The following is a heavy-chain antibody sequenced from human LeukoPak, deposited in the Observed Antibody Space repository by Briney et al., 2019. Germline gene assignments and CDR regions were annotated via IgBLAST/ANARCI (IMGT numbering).Heavy chain of an antibody. D-gene: IGHD2-21*01. J-gene: IGHJ4*02. V-gene: IGHV3-48*03. CDR3: ARASNSPFDY. CDR1: GFTFSNYE. Sequence: PGGSLRLSCVASGFTFSNYEMSWVRQTPGKGLEWVSHIYTDNLIKQTNSVKGRFTISRDNAKNSLYLQMNSLTAEDTGFYYCARASNSPFDYWGQGTLVTVSS. CDR2: IYTDNLI.